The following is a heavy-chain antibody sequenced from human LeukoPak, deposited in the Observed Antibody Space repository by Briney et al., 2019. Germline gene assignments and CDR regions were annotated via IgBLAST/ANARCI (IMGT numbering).Heavy chain of an antibody. J-gene: IGHJ5*02. CDR1: GYTFTSYD. V-gene: IGHV1-8*01. Sequence: ASVKVSCKASGYTFTSYDINWVRQATGQGLEWMGWMNPNSGNTGYAQKFQGRVTMTRNTSISTAYMELSGLRSEDTAVYYCARAVVRGVYWFDPWGQGTLVTVSS. CDR3: ARAVVRGVYWFDP. D-gene: IGHD3-10*01. CDR2: MNPNSGNT.